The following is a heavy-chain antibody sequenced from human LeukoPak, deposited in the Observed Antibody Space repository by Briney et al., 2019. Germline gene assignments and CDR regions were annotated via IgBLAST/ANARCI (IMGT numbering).Heavy chain of an antibody. CDR3: AAGPSHSSSSGIFWFDP. J-gene: IGHJ5*02. CDR1: GFTFTSSA. Sequence: SVKVSCKASGFTFTSSAVQWVRQARGQRLEWIGWIVVGSGNTNYAQKFQERVTITRDMSTSTAYMELSSLRSEDTAVYYCAAGPSHSSSSGIFWFDPWGQGTLVTVSS. CDR2: IVVGSGNT. V-gene: IGHV1-58*01. D-gene: IGHD6-6*01.